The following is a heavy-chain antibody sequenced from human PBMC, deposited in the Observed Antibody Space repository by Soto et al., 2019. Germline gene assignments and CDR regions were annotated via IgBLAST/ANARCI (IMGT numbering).Heavy chain of an antibody. J-gene: IGHJ6*03. CDR3: ASVPYDFWSGSQWYYMDV. CDR1: SGSISSSNW. D-gene: IGHD3-3*01. V-gene: IGHV4-4*02. Sequence: SETLSLTCAVSSGSISSSNWWSWVRQPPGKGLEWIGEIYHSGSTNYNPSLKSRVTISVDKSKNQFSLKLSSVTAADTAVYYCASVPYDFWSGSQWYYMDVWGKGTTVT. CDR2: IYHSGST.